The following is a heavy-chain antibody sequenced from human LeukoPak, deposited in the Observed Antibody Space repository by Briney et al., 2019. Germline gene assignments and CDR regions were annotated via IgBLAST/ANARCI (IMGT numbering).Heavy chain of an antibody. J-gene: IGHJ5*02. CDR1: GFTFSSYV. CDR2: ISGSGGST. Sequence: GGSLRLSCAASGFTFSSYVMSWVRQAPGKGMEWVSTISGSGGSTYYADSVEGRFTISRDNSKNTLYLQMNSLRAEDMAVYYCAMASSTSSGWFDPWGQGTPVTVSS. CDR3: AMASSTSSGWFDP. V-gene: IGHV3-23*01. D-gene: IGHD2-2*01.